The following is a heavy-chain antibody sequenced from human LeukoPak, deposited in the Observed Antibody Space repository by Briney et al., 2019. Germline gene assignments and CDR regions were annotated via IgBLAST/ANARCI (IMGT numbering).Heavy chain of an antibody. CDR1: NDSISNYY. J-gene: IGHJ6*03. Sequence: PSETLSLTCSVSNDSISNYYWTWIRQPPGKGLEWIGYIYYTGITNYNPSLKSRVTISADTSKNQFSLKLSSVTAADTAVYYCARDRPYYYDSSGYRKYYYYMDVWGKGTTVTISS. V-gene: IGHV4-59*12. CDR3: ARDRPYYYDSSGYRKYYYYMDV. CDR2: IYYTGIT. D-gene: IGHD3-22*01.